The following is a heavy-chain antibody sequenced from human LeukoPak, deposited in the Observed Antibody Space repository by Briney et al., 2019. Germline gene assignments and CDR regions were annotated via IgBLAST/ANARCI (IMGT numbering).Heavy chain of an antibody. V-gene: IGHV3-30-3*01. J-gene: IGHJ4*02. CDR1: GFTFSSYA. Sequence: PGGSLRLSCAASGFTFSSYAMHWVRQAPGKGLEWVALVSYGEITKYYADSVKGRFTISRDNSKNTLYLQMNSLRVEDTAVYYCARRYSGDSPLDYWGQGTLVTVSS. D-gene: IGHD4-17*01. CDR2: VSYGEITK. CDR3: ARRYSGDSPLDY.